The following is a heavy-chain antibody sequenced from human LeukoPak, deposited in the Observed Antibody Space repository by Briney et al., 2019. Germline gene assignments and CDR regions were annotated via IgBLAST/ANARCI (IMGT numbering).Heavy chain of an antibody. CDR1: GFTFSSYG. V-gene: IGHV3-33*01. CDR3: AREYCSGGSCYSDY. D-gene: IGHD2-15*01. CDR2: IWYDGSNK. J-gene: IGHJ4*02. Sequence: QPGRSLRLSCAASGFTFSSYGMHWVRQAPGKGLEWVAVIWYDGSNKYYADSVKGRFTISRDNSKNTLYLQMNSLRAEDTAVYYCAREYCSGGSCYSDYWGQGTLVNVSS.